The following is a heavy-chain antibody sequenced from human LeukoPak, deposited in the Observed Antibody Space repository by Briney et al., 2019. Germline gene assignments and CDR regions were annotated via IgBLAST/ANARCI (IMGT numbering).Heavy chain of an antibody. V-gene: IGHV4-59*01. Sequence: RTSETLSLTCTVSGGSISGYYWSWIRQSPQKGLEWIAYIYYSGSTNYNPSLKSRVIISVDTSKNQFSLKLSSVTAADTAVYYCARGLIAAREYYFDSWGQGTLVTVSS. J-gene: IGHJ4*02. CDR3: ARGLIAAREYYFDS. CDR1: GGSISGYY. CDR2: IYYSGST. D-gene: IGHD6-6*01.